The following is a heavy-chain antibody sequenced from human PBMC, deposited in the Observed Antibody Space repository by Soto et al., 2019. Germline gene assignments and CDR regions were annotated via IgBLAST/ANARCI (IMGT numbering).Heavy chain of an antibody. V-gene: IGHV3-30-3*01. J-gene: IGHJ3*02. CDR3: ARVSSGSDGFDI. CDR2: ISYDGSNK. CDR1: GFTFSSYA. D-gene: IGHD6-25*01. Sequence: GFLRLSCAASGFTFSSYAMRWVRQAPGKGLEWVAVISYDGSNKYYADSVKGRFTISRDNAKNSLHLQMNSLRDEDTAVYYCARVSSGSDGFDIWGQGTMVTVSS.